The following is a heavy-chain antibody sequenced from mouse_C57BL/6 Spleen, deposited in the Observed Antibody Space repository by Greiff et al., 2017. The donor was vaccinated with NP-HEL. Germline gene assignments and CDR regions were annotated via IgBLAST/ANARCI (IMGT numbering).Heavy chain of an antibody. V-gene: IGHV1-69*01. Sequence: QVPLQQPGAELVMPGASVKLSCKASGYTFTSYWMHWVKQRPGQGLEWIGEIDPSDSYTNYNQKFKGKSTLTVDKSSSTAYMQLSSLTSEDSSVYYCARDSSGLVDYWGQGTTLTVSS. CDR3: ARDSSGLVDY. CDR2: IDPSDSYT. D-gene: IGHD3-2*02. CDR1: GYTFTSYW. J-gene: IGHJ2*01.